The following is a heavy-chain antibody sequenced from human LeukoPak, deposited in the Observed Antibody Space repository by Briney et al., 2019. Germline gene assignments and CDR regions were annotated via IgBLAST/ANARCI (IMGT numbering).Heavy chain of an antibody. Sequence: ASVKVSCKASGYTFTSYAMNWVRQAPGQGLEWMGWINTNTGNPTYAQGFTGRFVLSLDTSVSTAYLQISSLKAEDTAVYYCARAGPEPYYDFWSGYYYFDYWGQGTLVTVSS. CDR3: ARAGPEPYYDFWSGYYYFDY. CDR2: INTNTGNP. J-gene: IGHJ4*02. V-gene: IGHV7-4-1*02. D-gene: IGHD3-3*01. CDR1: GYTFTSYA.